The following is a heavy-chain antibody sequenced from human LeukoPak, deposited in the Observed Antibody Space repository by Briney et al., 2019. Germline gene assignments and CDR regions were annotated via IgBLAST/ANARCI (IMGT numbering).Heavy chain of an antibody. V-gene: IGHV4-39*01. J-gene: IGHJ5*02. CDR3: ARGGNEWFGELLKDL. D-gene: IGHD3-10*01. CDR2: IYYSGST. Sequence: PSETLSLTCTVSGGSISSSSYYWGWIRQPPGKGLEWIGSIYYSGSTYYNPSLKSRVTISVDTSKNQFSLKLSSVTAADTAVYYCARGGNEWFGELLKDLWGQGTLVTVSS. CDR1: GGSISSSSYY.